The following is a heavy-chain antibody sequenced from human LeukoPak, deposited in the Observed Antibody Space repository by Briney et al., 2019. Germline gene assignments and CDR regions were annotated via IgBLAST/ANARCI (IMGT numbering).Heavy chain of an antibody. J-gene: IGHJ4*02. D-gene: IGHD6-13*01. CDR1: GYAFSRNG. CDR3: AKDRSSSWTWSIDY. Sequence: GGSLRHSCAAPGYAFSRNGMQWVRQGPGKGLGWVAHITCDRSNKDYADSVKGRFTISRDNSKNTLYLQMNSLRAEDTAVYYCAKDRSSSWTWSIDYWGQGTLVTVSS. V-gene: IGHV3-30*18. CDR2: ITCDRSNK.